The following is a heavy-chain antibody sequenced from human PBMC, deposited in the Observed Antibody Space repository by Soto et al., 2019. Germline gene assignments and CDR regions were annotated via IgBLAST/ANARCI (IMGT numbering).Heavy chain of an antibody. CDR2: IVAGSGNT. Sequence: ASVKVSCKASGFTFTSSAVQWVRQAPGQRLEWIGWIVAGSGNTKYAQKFQERVTITRDTSTSTAYMELSSLRSEDTAVYYCATVLRDIGSYDYGGRGTLATVS. V-gene: IGHV1-58*01. J-gene: IGHJ4*02. D-gene: IGHD1-26*01. CDR1: GFTFTSSA. CDR3: ATVLRDIGSYDY.